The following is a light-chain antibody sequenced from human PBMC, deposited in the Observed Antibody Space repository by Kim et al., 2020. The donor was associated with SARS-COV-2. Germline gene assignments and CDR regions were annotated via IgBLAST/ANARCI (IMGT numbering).Light chain of an antibody. CDR1: SSNIADNY. V-gene: IGLV1-51*01. CDR3: GTWDSGLSAVV. J-gene: IGLJ2*01. Sequence: QYVTVSCAVSSSNIADNYVSSYQQLPGTVPKPLIYDNNKRPSGIPDRFSGSKSGTSATLGITGLQTGDEADFYCGTWDSGLSAVVFGGGTQLTVL. CDR2: DNN.